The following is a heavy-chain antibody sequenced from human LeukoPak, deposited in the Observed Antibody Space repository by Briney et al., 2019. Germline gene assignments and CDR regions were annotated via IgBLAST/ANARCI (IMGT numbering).Heavy chain of an antibody. D-gene: IGHD3-9*01. J-gene: IGHJ3*02. V-gene: IGHV4-59*01. CDR3: ARDHTYYDILTGYSFGAFDI. CDR1: GGSISSYY. CDR2: IYYSGST. Sequence: SSETLSLTCTVPGGSISSYYWSWIRQPPGKGLEWIGYIYYSGSTNYNPSLKSRVTISVDTSKNQFSLKLSSVTAADTAVYYCARDHTYYDILTGYSFGAFDIWGQGTMVTVSS.